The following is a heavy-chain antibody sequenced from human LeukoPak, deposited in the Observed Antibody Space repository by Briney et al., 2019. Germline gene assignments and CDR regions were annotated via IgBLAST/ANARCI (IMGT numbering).Heavy chain of an antibody. CDR1: GVSVSTTYN. D-gene: IGHD7-27*01. CDR2: NGNN. V-gene: IGHV4-61*01. J-gene: IGHJ4*02. CDR3: VRDYWGSLDY. Sequence: SETLSLTRTVSGVSVSTTYNWGWVRRPPGKGLEWIGYNGNNNYNPSLKSRATISLDTSKNQFSLKLHSVTDADTAVYYCVRDYWGSLDYWGQGTLVTVSS.